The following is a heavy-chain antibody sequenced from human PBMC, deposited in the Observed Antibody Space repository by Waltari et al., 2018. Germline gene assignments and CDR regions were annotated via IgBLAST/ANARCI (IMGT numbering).Heavy chain of an antibody. V-gene: IGHV5-51*01. CDR3: ARSDYSNTDAFDI. D-gene: IGHD4-4*01. J-gene: IGHJ3*02. Sequence: EVQLVQSGAEVKKPGESLKISCKGSGYSFTSYWIGWVRQMPGKGLEWMGFICPGDSDTVYGPSCQGQVTSSADKSISTAYLQWSSLKASDTAMYYCARSDYSNTDAFDIWGQGTMVTVSS. CDR1: GYSFTSYW. CDR2: ICPGDSDT.